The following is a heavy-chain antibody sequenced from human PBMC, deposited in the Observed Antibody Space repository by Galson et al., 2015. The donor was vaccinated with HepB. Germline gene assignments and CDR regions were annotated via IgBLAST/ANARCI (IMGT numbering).Heavy chain of an antibody. V-gene: IGHV3-23*01. J-gene: IGHJ5*02. CDR2: ISSSSAST. CDR3: AKELRWLQFFDP. D-gene: IGHD5-24*01. CDR1: GFTFSNYG. Sequence: LRLSCAASGFTFSNYGMTWVRQAPGKGLDWVAAISSSSASTYYADSVKGRFSISRDNSKNTVYLQMNSLRAEDTAVYFCAKELRWLQFFDPWGQGTLVTISS.